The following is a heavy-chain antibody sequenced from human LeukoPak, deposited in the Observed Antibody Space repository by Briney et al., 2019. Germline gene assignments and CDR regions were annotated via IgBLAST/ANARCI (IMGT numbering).Heavy chain of an antibody. J-gene: IGHJ4*02. CDR1: GVSISSYY. Sequence: SETLSLTCTVSGVSISSYYWSWIRQPPGKGLEWIGYIYYSGSTNYNPSLKSRVTISVDTSKNQFSLKLSSVTAADTAVYYCASTARGSYYYFDYWGQGTLVTVSS. D-gene: IGHD1-26*01. CDR3: ASTARGSYYYFDY. V-gene: IGHV4-59*01. CDR2: IYYSGST.